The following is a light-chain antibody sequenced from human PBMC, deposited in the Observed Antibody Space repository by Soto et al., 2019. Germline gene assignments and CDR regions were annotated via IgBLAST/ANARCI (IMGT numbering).Light chain of an antibody. CDR1: QGINNH. Sequence: DIQMTQSPSAMSASVGDRVTITCRASQGINNHLAWFQQKLGKVPKRLIYAVSTLQSGVPSRFSGSGSGTEFTLTISSLQPEDFATYYCLQHENYPLTFGGGTKVEI. CDR2: AVS. CDR3: LQHENYPLT. V-gene: IGKV1-17*03. J-gene: IGKJ4*01.